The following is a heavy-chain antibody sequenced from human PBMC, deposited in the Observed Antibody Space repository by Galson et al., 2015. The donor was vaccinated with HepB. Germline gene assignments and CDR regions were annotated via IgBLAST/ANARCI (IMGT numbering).Heavy chain of an antibody. D-gene: IGHD6-13*01. V-gene: IGHV3-21*01. CDR1: GFTFSSYS. CDR2: ISSSSSYI. CDR3: AVRGIAAAGSFFFDY. J-gene: IGHJ4*02. Sequence: SLRLSCAAFGFTFSSYSMNWVRQAPGKGLEWVSSISSSSSYIYYADSVKGRFTISRDNAKNSLYLQMNSLRAEDTAVYYCAVRGIAAAGSFFFDYWGQGTLVTVSS.